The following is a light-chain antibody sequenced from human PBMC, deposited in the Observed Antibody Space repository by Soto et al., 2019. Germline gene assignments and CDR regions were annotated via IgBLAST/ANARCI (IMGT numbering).Light chain of an antibody. CDR1: SSDVGGYNY. CDR2: EVS. V-gene: IGLV2-14*01. J-gene: IGLJ1*01. Sequence: QSALTQPASVSGSPGQSITISCTGTSSDVGGYNYVSWYQQHTGKAPKLMIYEVSHRPSGVSNRFSGTKSGNTAHLTISGCQAEDESDYFCNAYGSTSTRYVFGTGTKLTVL. CDR3: NAYGSTSTRYV.